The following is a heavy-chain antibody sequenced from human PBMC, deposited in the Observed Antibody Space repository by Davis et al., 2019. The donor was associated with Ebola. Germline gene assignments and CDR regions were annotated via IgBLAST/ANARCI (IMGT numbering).Heavy chain of an antibody. Sequence: AASVKVSCKASGYTFTGSYIHWFRQAPGQGLEWMGRINPNSGGTNYPQKFQGRVTMTSDSSISTAYMELSRLRPDDTAVYYWARHSQYINSVVDYWGQGTLVTVSS. V-gene: IGHV1-2*06. D-gene: IGHD1-1*01. CDR1: GYTFTGSY. CDR3: ARHSQYINSVVDY. J-gene: IGHJ4*02. CDR2: INPNSGGT.